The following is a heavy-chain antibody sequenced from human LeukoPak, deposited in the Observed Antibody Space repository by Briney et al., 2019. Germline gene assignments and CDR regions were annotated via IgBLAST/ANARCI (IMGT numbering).Heavy chain of an antibody. D-gene: IGHD1-7*01. CDR2: IYYSGST. CDR3: ARVIREDNWNYGSQYYYYYYMDV. Sequence: KASQTLSLTCTVSGGSISSGGYYWSWIRQHPGKGLEWIGYIYYSGSTYYNPSLKSRVTISVDTSKNQFSLKLSSETAADTAVYYCARVIREDNWNYGSQYYYYYYMDVWGKGITVTVSS. J-gene: IGHJ6*03. V-gene: IGHV4-31*03. CDR1: GGSISSGGYY.